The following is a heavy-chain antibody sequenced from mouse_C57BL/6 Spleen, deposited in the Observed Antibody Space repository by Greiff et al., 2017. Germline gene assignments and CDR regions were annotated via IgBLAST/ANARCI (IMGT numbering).Heavy chain of an antibody. CDR1: GYTFTDYN. D-gene: IGHD1-1*01. CDR2: INPNNGGT. Sequence: VQLKQSGPELVKPGASVKMSCKASGYTFTDYNMHWVKQSHGKSLEWIGYINPNNGGTSYNQKFKSKATLTVNTSSSTAYMELRSLTSEDSAVYYCARPYYYGSSYVGWFAYRGQGALVTVSA. V-gene: IGHV1-22*01. CDR3: ARPYYYGSSYVGWFAY. J-gene: IGHJ3*01.